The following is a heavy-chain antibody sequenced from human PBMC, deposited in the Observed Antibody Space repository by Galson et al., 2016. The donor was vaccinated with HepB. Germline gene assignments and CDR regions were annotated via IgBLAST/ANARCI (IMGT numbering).Heavy chain of an antibody. D-gene: IGHD3-9*01. Sequence: PALVKPTQTLTLTCTFSGFSLNTSGMGVGWIRQPPGKALEWLALIYWDDDKRYSPSLKTRLTITKDTSKNQVVLTMSNMDPVDTATCYCARAKYMLTGYYAYFRNWGQGTLVTVSS. V-gene: IGHV2-5*02. CDR1: GFSLNTSGMG. J-gene: IGHJ1*01. CDR2: IYWDDDK. CDR3: ARAKYMLTGYYAYFRN.